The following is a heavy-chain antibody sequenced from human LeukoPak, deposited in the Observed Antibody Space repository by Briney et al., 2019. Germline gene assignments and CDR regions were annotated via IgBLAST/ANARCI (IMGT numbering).Heavy chain of an antibody. V-gene: IGHV5-51*01. CDR1: GYSFNNYW. CDR3: ARPNDYGYYFDY. D-gene: IGHD4-17*01. J-gene: IGHJ4*02. Sequence: KNGESLKISCKGSGYSFNNYWIGWVRHMPGKGLEWMGIIYPGDSDTRYSPSFQGQVTISVDKSISTAYLQWSSLKASDTAIYYCARPNDYGYYFDYWGQGTLVTVST. CDR2: IYPGDSDT.